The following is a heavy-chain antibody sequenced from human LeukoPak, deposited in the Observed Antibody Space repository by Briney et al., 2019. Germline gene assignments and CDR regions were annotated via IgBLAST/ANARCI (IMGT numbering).Heavy chain of an antibody. J-gene: IGHJ4*02. CDR3: ARVGDILTGYYTPYYFDY. CDR2: IYYSGST. Sequence: PSETLSLTCTVSGGSLSSYYWSWIRQPPGKGLEWIGYIYYSGSTNYNPSLKSRVTISVDTSKNQFSLKLSSVTAADTAVYYCARVGDILTGYYTPYYFDYWGQGTLVTVSS. V-gene: IGHV4-59*01. CDR1: GGSLSSYY. D-gene: IGHD3-9*01.